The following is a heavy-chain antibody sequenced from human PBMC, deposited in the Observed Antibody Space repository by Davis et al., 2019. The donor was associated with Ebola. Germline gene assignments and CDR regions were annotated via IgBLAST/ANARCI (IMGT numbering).Heavy chain of an antibody. D-gene: IGHD6-6*01. J-gene: IGHJ6*02. Sequence: ASVKVSCKASGYTFTSYYMHWVRQAPGQGFEWMGWMNPNSGNTGYAQKFQGRVTMTRNTSISTAYMELRRLRSDDPAVYYCARGGYSSSSVYYGMDVWGQGTTVTVSS. CDR2: MNPNSGNT. CDR1: GYTFTSYY. CDR3: ARGGYSSSSVYYGMDV. V-gene: IGHV1-8*02.